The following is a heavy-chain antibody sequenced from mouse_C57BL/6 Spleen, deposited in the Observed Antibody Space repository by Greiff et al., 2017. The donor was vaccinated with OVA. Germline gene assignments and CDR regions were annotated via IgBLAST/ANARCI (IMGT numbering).Heavy chain of an antibody. CDR2: ISYDGSN. D-gene: IGHD3-2*02. Sequence: EVKLVESGPGLVKPSQSLSLTCSATGYSITSGYYWNWIRQFPGNKLEWMGYISYDGSNNYNPSLKNRIHVTRDTSKNQFFLKLNSVTTEDTATYYCERVGSSGYWFAYGGQGTLVTVSA. CDR3: ERVGSSGYWFAY. J-gene: IGHJ3*01. CDR1: GYSITSGYY. V-gene: IGHV3-6*01.